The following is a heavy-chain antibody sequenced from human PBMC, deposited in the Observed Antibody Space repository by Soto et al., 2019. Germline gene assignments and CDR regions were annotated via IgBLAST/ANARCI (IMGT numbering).Heavy chain of an antibody. J-gene: IGHJ6*02. CDR3: ADYRMEL. CDR2: ISFDGSET. CDR1: GFNFRSYG. Sequence: QVQLVESGGGVVQPGRSQRLSCAASGFNFRSYGMHWVRQAPGKGLEWVAGISFDGSETHHAESLQGRFTISRDNAKNALFLQMKSLRAEYTAVYYCADYRMELWGQWTTVTVSS. V-gene: IGHV3-30*03.